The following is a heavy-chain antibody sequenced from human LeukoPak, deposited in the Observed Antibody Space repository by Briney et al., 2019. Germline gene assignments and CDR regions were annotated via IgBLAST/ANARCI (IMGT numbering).Heavy chain of an antibody. D-gene: IGHD3-10*01. V-gene: IGHV4-38-2*02. CDR2: IYHSGST. CDR3: ASDQYYYGSGSYYNPPHI. Sequence: SETLSLTCTVSGYSFSSGYYWGWIRQPPGKGLEWIGSIYHSGSTYYNPSLKSRVTISVDTSKNQFSLKLSSVTAADTAVYYCASDQYYYGSGSYYNPPHIWGQGTMVTVSS. CDR1: GYSFSSGYY. J-gene: IGHJ3*02.